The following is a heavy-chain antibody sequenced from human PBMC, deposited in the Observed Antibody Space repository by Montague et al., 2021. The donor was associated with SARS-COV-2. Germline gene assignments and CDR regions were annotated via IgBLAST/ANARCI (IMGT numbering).Heavy chain of an antibody. J-gene: IGHJ3*02. D-gene: IGHD3-10*01. Sequence: SETLSLTCTVSGGSITRNYYWGWIRQPPGKGLEWVGNIYYSGTTFINPSLESPVTISVDASKNQFSLNLTSVTAADTAVYYCARPLVRGGPKAFDIWGQGALVIVSS. CDR3: ARPLVRGGPKAFDI. CDR1: GGSITRNYY. CDR2: IYYSGTT. V-gene: IGHV4-39*01.